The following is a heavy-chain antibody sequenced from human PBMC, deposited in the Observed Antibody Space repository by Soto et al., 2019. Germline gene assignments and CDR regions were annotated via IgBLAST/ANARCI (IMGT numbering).Heavy chain of an antibody. CDR3: ARVASRVYEFWSGYSGFLDY. V-gene: IGHV4-30-2*01. CDR2: VYHSVST. CDR1: GGSISSGGYS. J-gene: IGHJ4*02. Sequence: SETLPLTCAVSGGSISSGGYSWSWIRQPPGKGRHWFGCVYHSVSTYFIWCLKSRVTISVDRSKNQFSLKLSSVTAADTAVYYCARVASRVYEFWSGYSGFLDYWGKGTVVPVAS. D-gene: IGHD3-3*01.